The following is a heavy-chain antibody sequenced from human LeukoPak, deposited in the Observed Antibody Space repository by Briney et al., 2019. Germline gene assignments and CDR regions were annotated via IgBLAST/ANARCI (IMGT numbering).Heavy chain of an antibody. CDR1: GGSISSTSSY. CDR3: ARVAAAGNYYFDY. D-gene: IGHD6-13*01. Sequence: SETLSLTCTVSGGSISSTSSYWGWIRQPPGKGLEWIANIYYSGSTYYNPSLKSRVTISIDTSKNQFSLMLSSVTAADTAVYFCARVAAAGNYYFDYWGQGTLVTVSS. CDR2: IYYSGST. V-gene: IGHV4-39*07. J-gene: IGHJ4*02.